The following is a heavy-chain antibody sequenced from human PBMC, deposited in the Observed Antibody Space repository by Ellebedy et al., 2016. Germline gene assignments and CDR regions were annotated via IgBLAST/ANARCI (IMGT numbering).Heavy chain of an antibody. J-gene: IGHJ4*02. V-gene: IGHV1-46*04. CDR1: GYTLTNDY. CDR3: ASGFDNSGCLDY. Sequence: ASVKVSCKASGYTLTNDYMHWVRQAPGQGLEWIGIINPRGGSTSYAQKLQGRVTMTRNTSTSTVYMDLSSLRSEDTAVYYCASGFDNSGCLDYWGQGTLVTVSS. D-gene: IGHD3-22*01. CDR2: INPRGGST.